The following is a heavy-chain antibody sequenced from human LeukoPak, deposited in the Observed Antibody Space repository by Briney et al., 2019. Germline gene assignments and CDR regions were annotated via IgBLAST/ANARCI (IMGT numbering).Heavy chain of an antibody. Sequence: ASVKVSCKASGYTFTSYYMHWARQAPGQGLDWMGVINPSGGSTSYAHKFQGRVTMTRDTSTSTVYMELSSLRSEDTAMYYCARASAHYFDYWGQGTLVTVSS. D-gene: IGHD6-19*01. CDR3: ARASAHYFDY. J-gene: IGHJ4*02. CDR1: GYTFTSYY. CDR2: INPSGGST. V-gene: IGHV1-46*01.